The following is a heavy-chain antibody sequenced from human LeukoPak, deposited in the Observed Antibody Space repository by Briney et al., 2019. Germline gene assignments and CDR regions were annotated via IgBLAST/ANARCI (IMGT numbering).Heavy chain of an antibody. CDR3: ARARGTAFEY. V-gene: IGHV4-59*11. J-gene: IGHJ4*02. D-gene: IGHD3-16*01. CDR1: GGPISSHF. CDR2: VYHTGET. Sequence: PSETLSLTCTVSGGPISSHFWSWIRQPPGKGLEWIGYVYHTGETNYNPSLKSRVTLSLDTSNNQFSLKLTSVTAADTAVYYCARARGTAFEYWGQGTLVTVSS.